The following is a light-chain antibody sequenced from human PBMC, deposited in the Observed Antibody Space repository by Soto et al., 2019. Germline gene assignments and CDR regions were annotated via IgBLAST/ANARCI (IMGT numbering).Light chain of an antibody. CDR1: QSVVYGNGYSY. J-gene: IGKJ2*01. CDR2: LGS. CDR3: MQVVRPPFT. V-gene: IGKV2-28*01. Sequence: DIVLTQSPLFLPVTPGEPASISCRSSQSVVYGNGYSYMDWYLQKPGQSPQLLIYLGSNRASGVPDRFSGSGSGTDFTLKISRVEAEDVGVYYCMQVVRPPFTFGQGTKLEIK.